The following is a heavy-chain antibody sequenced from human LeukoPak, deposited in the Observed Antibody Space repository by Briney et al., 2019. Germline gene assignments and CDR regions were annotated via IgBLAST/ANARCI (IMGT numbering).Heavy chain of an antibody. CDR2: IRYDGSNK. CDR1: GFTFSSYG. J-gene: IGHJ3*02. CDR3: ARGLSDIVVVPAATGGAFDI. Sequence: GRSLRLSCAASGFTFSSYGMHWVRQAPGKGLEWVAFIRYDGSNKYYADSVKGRFTISRDNAKNTLYLQMNSLRAEDTAVYYCARGLSDIVVVPAATGGAFDIWGQGTMVTVSS. V-gene: IGHV3-33*08. D-gene: IGHD2-2*01.